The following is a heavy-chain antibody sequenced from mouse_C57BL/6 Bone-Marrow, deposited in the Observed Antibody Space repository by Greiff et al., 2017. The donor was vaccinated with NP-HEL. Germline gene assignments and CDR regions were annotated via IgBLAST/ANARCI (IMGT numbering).Heavy chain of an antibody. CDR3: SRDDGYDEDWYFDV. Sequence: EVKLVESGGGLVKPGGSLKLSCAASGFTFSSYAMSWVRQTPEKRLEWVATISDGGGYTYYPDNVKGRFTISRDNAKNNLYLQMSHLKSEDTAMYYFSRDDGYDEDWYFDVWGSGTTVTVSS. V-gene: IGHV5-4*01. D-gene: IGHD2-2*01. CDR1: GFTFSSYA. CDR2: ISDGGGYT. J-gene: IGHJ1*01.